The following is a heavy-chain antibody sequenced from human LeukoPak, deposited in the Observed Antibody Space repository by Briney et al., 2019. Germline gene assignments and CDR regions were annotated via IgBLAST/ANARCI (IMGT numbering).Heavy chain of an antibody. CDR3: AKDPSTVTRYFDY. CDR1: GFTFSSYG. D-gene: IGHD4-17*01. CDR2: IRYDGSNK. J-gene: IGHJ4*02. V-gene: IGHV3-30*02. Sequence: GGSLRLSSAASGFTFSSYGMHWDRQAPGKGLEWVAFIRYDGSNKYYADSVKGRFTISRDNSKNTLYLQMNSLRAEDTAVYYCAKDPSTVTRYFDYWGQGTLVTVSS.